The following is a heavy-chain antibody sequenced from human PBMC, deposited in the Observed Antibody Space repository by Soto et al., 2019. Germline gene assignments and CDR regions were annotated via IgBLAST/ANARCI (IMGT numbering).Heavy chain of an antibody. V-gene: IGHV3-7*03. CDR3: ARGRSDGMDV. D-gene: IGHD3-10*01. CDR2: IKEDGSEK. J-gene: IGHJ6*02. CDR1: GFTVSSDW. Sequence: LRLSCAASGFTVSSDWMTWVRQAPGKGLEWVANIKEDGSEKYYVDSVKGRFTISRDDAKNSLYLQMNSLRVEDTAVFYCARGRSDGMDVWGQGTTVTVSS.